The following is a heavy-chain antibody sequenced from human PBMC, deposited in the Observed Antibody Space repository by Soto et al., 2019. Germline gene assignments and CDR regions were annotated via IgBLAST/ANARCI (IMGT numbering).Heavy chain of an antibody. Sequence: SETLSLPCTVSGDSVSSGSYYWSWIRQPPGKGLEWIAYIHHSGTTNYNPSLKSRVTISVDTSKNQFSLKLTSVNAADTAMFYCARGGGYCGTTSCYTYFFDSWGQGALVTVSS. CDR1: GDSVSSGSYY. CDR2: IHHSGTT. J-gene: IGHJ4*02. D-gene: IGHD2-2*01. V-gene: IGHV4-61*01. CDR3: ARGGGYCGTTSCYTYFFDS.